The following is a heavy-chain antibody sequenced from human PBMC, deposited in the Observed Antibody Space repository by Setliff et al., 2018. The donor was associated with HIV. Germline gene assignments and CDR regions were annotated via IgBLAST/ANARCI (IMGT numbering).Heavy chain of an antibody. CDR1: GYTFTGYY. D-gene: IGHD3-9*01. CDR3: ARGSILTGYAYDY. V-gene: IGHV1-2*04. CDR2: INPNSGGT. J-gene: IGHJ4*02. Sequence: ASVKVSCKASGYTFTGYYMHWVRQAPGQGLEWMGWINPNSGGTNYAQKFQGWVTMTRDTSISTAYMELSRLRSDDTAVYYCARGSILTGYAYDYWGQGTLVTVAS.